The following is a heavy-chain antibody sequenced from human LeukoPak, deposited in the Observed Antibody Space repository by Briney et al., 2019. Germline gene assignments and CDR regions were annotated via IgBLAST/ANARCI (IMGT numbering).Heavy chain of an antibody. CDR1: GFTFSSNA. J-gene: IGHJ4*02. CDR2: ISGSGGST. Sequence: GGSLRLSCAASGFTFSSNAMSWVRQAPGKGLEWVSGISGSGGSTYYADSVEGRFTISRDNSKNTLYLQMNSLRAEDTAVYYCYYAGYWGQGTLVTVSS. D-gene: IGHD1-26*01. V-gene: IGHV3-23*01. CDR3: YYAGY.